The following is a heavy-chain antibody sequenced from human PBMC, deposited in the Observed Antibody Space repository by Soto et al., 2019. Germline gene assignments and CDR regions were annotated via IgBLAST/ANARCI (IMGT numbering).Heavy chain of an antibody. CDR3: AKDRGSSGWYGMDV. CDR1: GFTFSSYG. J-gene: IGHJ6*02. D-gene: IGHD6-19*01. CDR2: IWYDGSNK. V-gene: IGHV3-33*06. Sequence: QVQLVESGGGVVQPRRSLRLSCAASGFTFSSYGMHWVRQAPGKGLEWVAVIWYDGSNKYYADSVKGRFTISRDNSKNTLYLQMNSLRAEDTAVYYCAKDRGSSGWYGMDVWGQGTTVTVSS.